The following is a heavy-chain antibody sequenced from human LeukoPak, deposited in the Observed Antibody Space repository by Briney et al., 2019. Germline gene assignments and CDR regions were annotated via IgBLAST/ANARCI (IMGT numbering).Heavy chain of an antibody. CDR2: IRTSGGVV. Sequence: GGSLRLSCAASGFTFTSYSMNWVRQAPGKGLEWISYIRTSGGVVSYTDSVRGRFTISTDSAKNSLYLQMNSLRDDDTAVYYCVRDQFYAFDVWGQGTMVTVSS. CDR1: GFTFTSYS. V-gene: IGHV3-48*02. CDR3: VRDQFYAFDV. J-gene: IGHJ3*01.